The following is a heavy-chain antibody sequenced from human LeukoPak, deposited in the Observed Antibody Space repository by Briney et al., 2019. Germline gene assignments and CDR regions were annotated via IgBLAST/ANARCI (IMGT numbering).Heavy chain of an antibody. Sequence: GGSLRLSCAASGFTFSSYGMHWVRQAPGKGLEWVAVISYDGSNKYYADSVKGRFTISRNNSKNTLYLQMNSLRAEDTAVYYCAKDGGSYDYNYYGMDVWGQGTTVTVSS. J-gene: IGHJ6*02. CDR1: GFTFSSYG. CDR3: AKDGGSYDYNYYGMDV. CDR2: ISYDGSNK. V-gene: IGHV3-30*18. D-gene: IGHD1-26*01.